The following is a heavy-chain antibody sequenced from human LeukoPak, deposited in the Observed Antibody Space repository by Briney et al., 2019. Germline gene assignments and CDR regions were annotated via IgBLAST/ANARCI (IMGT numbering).Heavy chain of an antibody. CDR1: GYTLTELS. J-gene: IGHJ4*02. CDR2: FDPEDGET. V-gene: IGHV1-24*01. Sequence: EASVKVSCKVSGYTLTELSMHWVRQAPGKGLEWMGGFDPEDGETIYAQKFQGRVTMTKDTSTDTAYMELSSLRSEDTAVYYCATDLRVWGQGTLVTVSS. CDR3: ATDLRV.